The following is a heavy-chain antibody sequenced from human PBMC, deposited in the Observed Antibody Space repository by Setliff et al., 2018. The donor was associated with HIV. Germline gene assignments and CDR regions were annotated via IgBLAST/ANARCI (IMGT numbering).Heavy chain of an antibody. Sequence: ASVKVSCKASGYTFTSYGISWVRQAPGQGLEWMGWISAYNVNTNYAQKLQGRVTMTTDTSTSTAYMELRSLRSDDTTVYYCAREGIERYQYYNFWSGYYTPDYWGQGTLVTVSS. CDR2: ISAYNVNT. CDR1: GYTFTSYG. J-gene: IGHJ4*02. V-gene: IGHV1-18*01. CDR3: AREGIERYQYYNFWSGYYTPDY. D-gene: IGHD3-3*01.